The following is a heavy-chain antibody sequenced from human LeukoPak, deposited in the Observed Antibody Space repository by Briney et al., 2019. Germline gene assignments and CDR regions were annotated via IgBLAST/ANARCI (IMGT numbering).Heavy chain of an antibody. CDR1: GFTFSNAW. CDR2: IKTKTADGTI. CDR3: TTDYYDSSGYVF. J-gene: IGHJ4*02. Sequence: GGSLRLSCAASGFTFSNAWMNWVRQAPGKGLEWVGRIKTKTADGTIDYAAPVKGRFTISRDDSKNMLYLQMNSLKTEDTAVYFCTTDYYDSSGYVFWGQGTLVTVSS. D-gene: IGHD3-22*01. V-gene: IGHV3-15*07.